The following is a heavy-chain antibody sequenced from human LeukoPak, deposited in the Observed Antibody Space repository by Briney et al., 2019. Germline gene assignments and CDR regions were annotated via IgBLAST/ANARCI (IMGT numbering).Heavy chain of an antibody. CDR1: GFTFSTYW. CDR3: ARDGSSSLSSSAPPPTDFDY. V-gene: IGHV3-7*01. Sequence: TGGSLRLSCAESGFTFSTYWMSWVRQAPGKGLEWVANIKQDGSQKQYVDSVKGRFTISRGDAKNSLYLQMNSLRAEDTAVYYCARDGSSSLSSSAPPPTDFDYWGQGTLVTVSS. D-gene: IGHD6-6*01. CDR2: IKQDGSQK. J-gene: IGHJ4*02.